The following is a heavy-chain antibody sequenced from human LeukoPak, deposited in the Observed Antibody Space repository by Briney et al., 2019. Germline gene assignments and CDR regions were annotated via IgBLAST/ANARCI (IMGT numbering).Heavy chain of an antibody. V-gene: IGHV1-8*03. D-gene: IGHD5-24*01. CDR3: ASGDLQYSEGNWFDP. CDR2: ISPNTGST. J-gene: IGHJ5*02. Sequence: GASVKVSCKASAYTFTNHYVNWVRQAPGEGLEWMGWISPNTGSTIYAQKFQGRVTITTDESTSTAYMELSSLRSEDTAVYYCASGDLQYSEGNWFDPWGQGTLVTVSS. CDR1: AYTFTNHY.